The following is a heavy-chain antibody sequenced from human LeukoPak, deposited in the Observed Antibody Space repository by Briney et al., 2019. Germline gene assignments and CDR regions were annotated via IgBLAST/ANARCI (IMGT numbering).Heavy chain of an antibody. CDR3: ARVKDGYNCLDDY. D-gene: IGHD5-24*01. CDR2: ISSSSSYI. Sequence: GGSLRLSCAASGFTFSDYSMNWVRQAPGKGLEWVSSISSSSSYIYYADSVKGRFTISRDNAKNSLYLQMNSLRAEDTAVYYCARVKDGYNCLDDYWGQGTLVTVSS. CDR1: GFTFSDYS. J-gene: IGHJ4*02. V-gene: IGHV3-21*01.